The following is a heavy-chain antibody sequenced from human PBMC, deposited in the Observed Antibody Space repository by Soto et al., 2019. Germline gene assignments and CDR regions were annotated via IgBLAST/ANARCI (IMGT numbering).Heavy chain of an antibody. CDR1: GFSIISSSYY. D-gene: IGHD2-2*01. CDR2: IYYSGST. J-gene: IGHJ5*02. Sequence: WGTLSLTCTVSGFSIISSSYYWVLIRQPPGKGLEWIGNIYYSGSTYYNPSLTSGVTISADKSKNQFSLKLSSVTAADTAVYYCASLWDVVVPDDKGLDLCGQGTTVTVAS. V-gene: IGHV4-39*01. CDR3: ASLWDVVVPDDKGLDL.